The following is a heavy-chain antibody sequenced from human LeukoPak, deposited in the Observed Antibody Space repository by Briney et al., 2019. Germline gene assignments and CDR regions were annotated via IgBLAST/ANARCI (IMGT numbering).Heavy chain of an antibody. J-gene: IGHJ4*02. D-gene: IGHD4-17*01. CDR3: ARGGRVMTHGDYVYPGDY. CDR2: IPPSGGST. V-gene: IGHV1-46*01. Sequence: GASVKVSSEASGYTSTSYYMHWVPQTPRQGLEWMVIIPPSGGSTSYAQKFQGRVTMTRDTSTSTVYMELSSLRSEDTAVYYCARGGRVMTHGDYVYPGDYWGQATLVTASS. CDR1: GYTSTSYY.